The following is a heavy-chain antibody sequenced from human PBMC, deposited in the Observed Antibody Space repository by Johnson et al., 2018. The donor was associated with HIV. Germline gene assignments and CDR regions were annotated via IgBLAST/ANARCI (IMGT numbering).Heavy chain of an antibody. V-gene: IGHV3-7*01. Sequence: VQLVESGGGSLQSGGSLRLSCAASGFTFSSYWMSWVRQAPGKGLEWVANIKQDGSNEYYGDYVKGRFTISRDNSKNTLYLQMNSLRAEDTATYYCAKTISGFYLYDAFDICGQGTMVTVSS. CDR2: IKQDGSNE. D-gene: IGHD5-12*01. CDR3: AKTISGFYLYDAFDI. J-gene: IGHJ3*02. CDR1: GFTFSSYW.